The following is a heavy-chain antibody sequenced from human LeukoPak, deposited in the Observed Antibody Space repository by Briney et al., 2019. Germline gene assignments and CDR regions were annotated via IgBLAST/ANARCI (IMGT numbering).Heavy chain of an antibody. V-gene: IGHV4-4*02. D-gene: IGHD3-22*01. J-gene: IGHJ3*02. CDR2: IYHSGST. Sequence: SGTLSLTCAVSGDSISSSNWWSWVRQPPGKGLEWIGEIYHSGSTNYNPSLKSRVTISVDKSKNQFSLKLSSVTAADTAVYYCARDLGQYYYDSSRGAFDIWGQGTMVTVSS. CDR3: ARDLGQYYYDSSRGAFDI. CDR1: GDSISSSNW.